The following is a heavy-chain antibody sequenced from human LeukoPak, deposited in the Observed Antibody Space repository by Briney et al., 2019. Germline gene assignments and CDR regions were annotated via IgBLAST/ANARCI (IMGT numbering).Heavy chain of an antibody. CDR2: ISSSGSTI. V-gene: IGHV3-48*03. D-gene: IGHD1-20*01. J-gene: IGHJ6*03. Sequence: PGGSLRLSCAASGFTFSSYEMNWVRQAPGKGLEWVSYISSSGSTIYYADSVKGRFTISRDNAKNSLYLQMNSLRAEDTAVYYCAREYNWNPYYYYMDVWGKGTTVTVSS. CDR3: AREYNWNPYYYYMDV. CDR1: GFTFSSYE.